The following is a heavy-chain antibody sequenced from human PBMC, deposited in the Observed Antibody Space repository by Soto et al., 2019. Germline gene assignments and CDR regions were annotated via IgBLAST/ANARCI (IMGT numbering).Heavy chain of an antibody. J-gene: IGHJ1*01. CDR1: GFSLSTSGVG. V-gene: IGHV2-5*02. D-gene: IGHD2-8*01. CDR3: AHRRPDYCTNGVCYNGEYFQH. CDR2: IYWDDDK. Sequence: ASGPTLVNPTQTLTLTCTFSGFSLSTSGVGVGWIRQPPGKALEWLALIYWDDDKRYSPSLKSRLTITKDTSKNQVVLTMTNMDPVDTATYYCAHRRPDYCTNGVCYNGEYFQHWGQGTLVTVSS.